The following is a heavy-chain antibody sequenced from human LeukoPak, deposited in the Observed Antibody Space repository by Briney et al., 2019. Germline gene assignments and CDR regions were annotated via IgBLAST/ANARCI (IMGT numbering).Heavy chain of an antibody. V-gene: IGHV4-59*08. J-gene: IGHJ4*02. CDR1: GGSISSYY. D-gene: IGHD1-26*01. CDR2: IYYSGST. Sequence: SETLSLTCTASGGSISSYYWSWIRQPPGKGLEWIGYIYYSGSTNYNPSLKSRVTISVDTSKNQFSLNLSSVTAADTAVYYCARWEQTSFDYWAREPWSPSPQ. CDR3: ARWEQTSFDY.